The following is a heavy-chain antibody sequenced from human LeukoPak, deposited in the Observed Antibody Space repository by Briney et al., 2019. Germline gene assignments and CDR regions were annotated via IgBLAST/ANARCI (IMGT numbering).Heavy chain of an antibody. V-gene: IGHV3-30*02. Sequence: GGSLRLSCAASGFTFSSYGMHWVRQAPGKGLEWVALIRYDGINKYYADSVKGRFTISRDNSKNTLYLQMNSLRAEDTAVYYCAKDGGKTTTLDYWGQGTLVTVSS. CDR2: IRYDGINK. D-gene: IGHD3-16*01. CDR3: AKDGGKTTTLDY. J-gene: IGHJ4*02. CDR1: GFTFSSYG.